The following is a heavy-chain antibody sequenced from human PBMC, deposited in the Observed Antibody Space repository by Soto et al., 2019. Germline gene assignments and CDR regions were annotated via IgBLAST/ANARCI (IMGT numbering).Heavy chain of an antibody. CDR3: AREGTIFGVVSGVDV. V-gene: IGHV4-34*01. CDR1: GGSFCGYY. J-gene: IGHJ6*02. CDR2: INHSGST. D-gene: IGHD3-3*01. Sequence: QVQLQQWGAGLLKPSETLSLTCAVYGGSFCGYYWSWIRQPPGKGLEWIGEINHSGSTNYNPSLKSRVTISVDTSKNQFSLKLSSVTAADTAVYYCAREGTIFGVVSGVDVWGQGTTVTVSS.